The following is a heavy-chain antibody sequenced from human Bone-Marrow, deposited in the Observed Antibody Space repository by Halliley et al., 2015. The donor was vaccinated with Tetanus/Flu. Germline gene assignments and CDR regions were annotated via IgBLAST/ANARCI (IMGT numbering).Heavy chain of an antibody. J-gene: IGHJ5*02. V-gene: IGHV3-48*02. D-gene: IGHD2-15*01. CDR3: ARDEGYCSGGRCYAWFDP. CDR2: RCRCTTP. Sequence: RCRCTTPSYADSVKGRFTISTDNAKNSLYLQMNSLRDEDTAVYYCARDEGYCSGGRCYAWFDPWGQGTLVIVSS.